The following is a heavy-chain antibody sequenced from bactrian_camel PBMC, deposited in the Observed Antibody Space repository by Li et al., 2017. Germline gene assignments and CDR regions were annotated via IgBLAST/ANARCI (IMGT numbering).Heavy chain of an antibody. CDR1: GSISGFRF. CDR3: AAVSRRYTRYPPLIKDEYTY. Sequence: VQLVESGGVSVQAGTSLRLSCKASGSISGFRFLGWFRQAPGRGRVGVAGIDADGTIAHTDPVKGRFTISKDDNENILYLQMNSLKPEDTAMYYCAAVSRRYTRYPPLIKDEYTYWGRGTQVTVS. V-gene: IGHV3S32*01. CDR2: IDADGTI. D-gene: IGHD3*01. J-gene: IGHJ4*01.